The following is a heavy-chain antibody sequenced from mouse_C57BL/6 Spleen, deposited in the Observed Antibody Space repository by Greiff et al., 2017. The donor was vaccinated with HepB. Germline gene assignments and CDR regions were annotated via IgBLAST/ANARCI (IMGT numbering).Heavy chain of an antibody. V-gene: IGHV1-26*01. J-gene: IGHJ3*01. CDR1: GYTFTDYY. Sequence: VQLQQSGPELVKPGASVKISCKASGYTFTDYYMNWVKQSHGKSLEWIGYINPNNGGTSYNQKFKGKATLTVDKSSSTAYMELRSLTSEDSAVYYCARDGYWFAYWGQGTLVTVSA. CDR3: ARDGYWFAY. D-gene: IGHD2-3*01. CDR2: INPNNGGT.